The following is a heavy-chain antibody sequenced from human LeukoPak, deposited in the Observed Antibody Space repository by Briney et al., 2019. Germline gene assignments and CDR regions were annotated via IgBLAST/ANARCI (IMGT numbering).Heavy chain of an antibody. J-gene: IGHJ4*02. CDR2: ISSSSSTI. V-gene: IGHV3-48*01. Sequence: GSLRLSCAASGFTFSSYSMNWVRQAPGKGLEWGSYISSSSSTIYYADSVKGRFTISRDNAKNSLYLQMNSLRAEDTAVYYCARDFNTAYDYVWGSYRPFDYWGQGTLVTVSS. CDR3: ARDFNTAYDYVWGSYRPFDY. CDR1: GFTFSSYS. D-gene: IGHD3-16*02.